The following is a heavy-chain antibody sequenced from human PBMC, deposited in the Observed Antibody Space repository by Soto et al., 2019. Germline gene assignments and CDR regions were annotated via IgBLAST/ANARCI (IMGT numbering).Heavy chain of an antibody. J-gene: IGHJ6*02. CDR2: IYYSGST. Sequence: SETLSLTCTVSGGSISSYYWSWIRQPPGKGLEWIGYIYYSGSTNYNPSLKSRVTISVDTSKNQFSLKLSSVTAADTAMCYCAGGGVRGVITRTRDYYGMDVWGQGTTVTVSS. CDR1: GGSISSYY. D-gene: IGHD3-10*01. V-gene: IGHV4-59*01. CDR3: AGGGVRGVITRTRDYYGMDV.